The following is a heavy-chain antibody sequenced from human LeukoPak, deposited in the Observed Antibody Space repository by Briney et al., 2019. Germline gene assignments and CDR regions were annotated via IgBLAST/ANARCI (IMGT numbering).Heavy chain of an antibody. CDR1: GFTFSTYA. Sequence: GGSLRLSCAASGFTFSTYAIHWVRQAPGKGPEWVAVISYDGSKKFYADSLKGRFTISRDNPKNTLYLQMNSLRAEDTGVYYCARSRDTGGHFDYWGQGTLVTVS. CDR2: ISYDGSKK. CDR3: ARSRDTGGHFDY. D-gene: IGHD1-26*01. J-gene: IGHJ4*02. V-gene: IGHV3-30*04.